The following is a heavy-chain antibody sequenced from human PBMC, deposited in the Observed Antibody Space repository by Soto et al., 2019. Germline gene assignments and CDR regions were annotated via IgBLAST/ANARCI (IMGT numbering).Heavy chain of an antibody. Sequence: ASVKVSCKASGYTFTSYGISCVRQAPGQGLEWMGWISAYNGNTNYAQKLQGRVTMTTDTSTSTAYMELRSLRSDDTAVYYCARRDCGSTTCRFDPWGQGTLVTSPQ. CDR2: ISAYNGNT. J-gene: IGHJ5*02. CDR1: GYTFTSYG. CDR3: ARRDCGSTTCRFDP. V-gene: IGHV1-18*01. D-gene: IGHD2-2*01.